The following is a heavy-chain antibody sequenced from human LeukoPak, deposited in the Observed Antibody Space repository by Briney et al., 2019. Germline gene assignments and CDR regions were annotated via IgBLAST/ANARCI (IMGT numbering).Heavy chain of an antibody. D-gene: IGHD6-19*01. V-gene: IGHV5-51*01. CDR3: GWGYSSGVFDY. Sequence: XGXVRQXXXXXXXWMWIIYPGDSDTRYSPSFQGQVTISADKSISTAYLQWSSLKASDTAMYYCGWGYSSGVFDYWGQGTLVTVSS. J-gene: IGHJ4*02. CDR2: IYPGDSDT.